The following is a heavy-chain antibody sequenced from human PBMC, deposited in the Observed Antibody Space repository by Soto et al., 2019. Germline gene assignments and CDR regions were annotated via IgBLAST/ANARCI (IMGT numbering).Heavy chain of an antibody. J-gene: IGHJ6*02. CDR3: AGAPRVTTGALYYYGMDV. D-gene: IGHD4-17*01. Sequence: SVKVSCKASGGTFSSYAISWVRQAPGQGLEWMGGIIPIFGTANYAQKFQGRVTITADESTSQGYIGLSSLRSGGTAVDYCAGAPRVTTGALYYYGMDVGGQGTRVTVSS. CDR2: IIPIFGTA. CDR1: GGTFSSYA. V-gene: IGHV1-69*13.